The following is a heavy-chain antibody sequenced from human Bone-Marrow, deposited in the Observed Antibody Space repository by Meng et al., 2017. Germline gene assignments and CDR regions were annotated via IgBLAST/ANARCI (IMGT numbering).Heavy chain of an antibody. CDR3: ARDWGIAVAGFRRGPPWFDP. J-gene: IGHJ5*02. CDR2: IYTSGST. D-gene: IGHD6-19*01. V-gene: IGHV4-4*07. Sequence: QGQRQGSGPGLVKPSETLSLTCTVSGGSISSYYWSWIRQPAGKGLEWIGRIYTSGSTNYNPSLKSRVTMSVDTSKNQFSLKLSSVTAADTAVYYCARDWGIAVAGFRRGPPWFDPWGQGTLVTVSS. CDR1: GGSISSYY.